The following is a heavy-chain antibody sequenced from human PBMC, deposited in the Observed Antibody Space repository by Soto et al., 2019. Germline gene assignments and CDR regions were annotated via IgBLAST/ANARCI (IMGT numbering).Heavy chain of an antibody. Sequence: SETLSLTCSVYGGSFSDYYWGWIREPPGKGLERIGEINHYGSTNYNPSLKSRATISVDTSKNQFSLKLSSVTAADTAVCDGGRKGIAAAGTYGMDVWGQGTTVTVS. D-gene: IGHD6-13*01. J-gene: IGHJ6*02. CDR1: GGSFSDYY. CDR3: GRKGIAAAGTYGMDV. CDR2: INHYGST. V-gene: IGHV4-34*01.